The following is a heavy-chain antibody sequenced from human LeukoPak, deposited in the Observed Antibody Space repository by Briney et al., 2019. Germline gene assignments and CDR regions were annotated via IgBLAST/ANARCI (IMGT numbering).Heavy chain of an antibody. CDR3: ARDARGYSYGYFDY. J-gene: IGHJ4*02. CDR1: GYTFTGYY. Sequence: ASVRVSCKASGYTFTGYYMHWVRQAPGQGLEWMGWINPNSGGTNYAQKFKGRVTMTRDTSISTAYMELSRLRSDDTAVYYCARDARGYSYGYFDYWGQGTLVTVSS. CDR2: INPNSGGT. V-gene: IGHV1-2*02. D-gene: IGHD5-18*01.